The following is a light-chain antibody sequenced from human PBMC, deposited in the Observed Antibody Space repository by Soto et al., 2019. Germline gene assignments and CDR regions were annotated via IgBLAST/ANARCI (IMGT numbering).Light chain of an antibody. CDR3: CSYAGSSTHV. CDR1: SSDVGSSNL. V-gene: IGLV2-23*02. Sequence: QSALTQPASVSGSHGQSITFSCTGTSSDVGSSNLVSWYQQHPGKAPKLLIYEVSKRPSGVSNRFSGSKSGNTASLTISGLQAEDEADYYCCSYAGSSTHVFGTGTKVTV. J-gene: IGLJ1*01. CDR2: EVS.